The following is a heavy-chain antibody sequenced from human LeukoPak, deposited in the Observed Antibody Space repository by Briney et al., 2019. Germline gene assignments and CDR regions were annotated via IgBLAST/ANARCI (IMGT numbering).Heavy chain of an antibody. J-gene: IGHJ4*02. V-gene: IGHV4-39*07. CDR3: AIDGQQLVPFDY. CDR2: IYYSGST. Sequence: SETLSLTCTVSGGSISSSSYYWGWIRQPPGKGLEWIGSIYYSGSTYYNPSLKSRVTISVDTSKNQFSLKLSSVTAADTAVYYCAIDGQQLVPFDYWGQGTLVTVSS. CDR1: GGSISSSSYY. D-gene: IGHD6-13*01.